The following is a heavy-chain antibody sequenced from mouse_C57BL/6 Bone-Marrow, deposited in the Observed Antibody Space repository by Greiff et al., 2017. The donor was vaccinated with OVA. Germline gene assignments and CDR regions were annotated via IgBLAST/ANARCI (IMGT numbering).Heavy chain of an antibody. D-gene: IGHD2-4*01. CDR3: ARGTYDYYFAY. Sequence: VKLVESGAELARPGASVTLSCKASGYTFTSYGISWVKQRTGQGLEWIGEIYPRSGNTYYNEKFKGKATLTADKSSSTAYMELRSLTSEDSAVYFCARGTYDYYFAYWGQGTLVTVSA. CDR1: GYTFTSYG. V-gene: IGHV1-81*01. J-gene: IGHJ3*01. CDR2: IYPRSGNT.